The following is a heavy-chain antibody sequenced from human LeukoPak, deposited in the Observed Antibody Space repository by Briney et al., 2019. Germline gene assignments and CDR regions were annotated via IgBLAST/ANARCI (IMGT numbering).Heavy chain of an antibody. J-gene: IGHJ3*02. V-gene: IGHV3-30*02. CDR3: ARARSSYGYGDAFDI. CDR1: GFTFSSYW. CDR2: IRYDGSNK. Sequence: GGSLRLSCAASGFTFSSYWMSWVRQAPGKGLEWVAFIRYDGSNKYYADSVKGRFTISRDNSKNTLYLQMNSLRAEATAVYYCARARSSYGYGDAFDIWGQGTMVTVSS. D-gene: IGHD5-18*01.